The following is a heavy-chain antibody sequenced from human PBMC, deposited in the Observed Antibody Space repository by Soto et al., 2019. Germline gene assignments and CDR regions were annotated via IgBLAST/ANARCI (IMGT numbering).Heavy chain of an antibody. J-gene: IGHJ5*02. Sequence: QVQLVQSGAEVKKPGSSVNVSCKTSGGTFGNSAVTWVRQAPGQGLEWMGGIVPMFGTANYAQKFQGRVTITADESTNTAYMELSSLRSDDTAVYYCARDGDPGHAFWSGPLGGGRFDPWGQGTLVTVSS. CDR1: GGTFGNSA. V-gene: IGHV1-69*12. CDR3: ARDGDPGHAFWSGPLGGGRFDP. CDR2: IVPMFGTA. D-gene: IGHD3-3*01.